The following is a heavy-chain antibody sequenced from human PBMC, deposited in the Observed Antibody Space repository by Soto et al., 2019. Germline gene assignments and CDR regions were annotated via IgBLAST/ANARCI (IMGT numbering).Heavy chain of an antibody. Sequence: GGSLRLSCAASGFIFSDYSMNWVRQAPGKGLEWVSYISRSGSDIYYADSVKGRFTISRDNAKNSLFLQMNSLRAEDTAVYYCATVGYCSSTSCQTRYYYYGMDVWGQGTTVTVSS. J-gene: IGHJ6*02. CDR3: ATVGYCSSTSCQTRYYYYGMDV. V-gene: IGHV3-11*01. CDR1: GFIFSDYS. D-gene: IGHD2-2*03. CDR2: ISRSGSDI.